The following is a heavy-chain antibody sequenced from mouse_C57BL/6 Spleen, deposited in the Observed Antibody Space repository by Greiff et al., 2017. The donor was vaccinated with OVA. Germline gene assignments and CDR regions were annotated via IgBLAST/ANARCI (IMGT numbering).Heavy chain of an antibody. D-gene: IGHD2-4*01. CDR2: IDPENGDT. V-gene: IGHV14-4*01. J-gene: IGHJ3*01. Sequence: EVKLLESGAELVRPGASVKLSCTASGFNIKDDYMHWVKQRPEQGLEWIGWIDPENGDTEYASKFQGKATITADTSSNTAYLQLSSLTSEDTAVYYCTTNYDYDEAYWGQGTLVTVSA. CDR1: GFNIKDDY. CDR3: TTNYDYDEAY.